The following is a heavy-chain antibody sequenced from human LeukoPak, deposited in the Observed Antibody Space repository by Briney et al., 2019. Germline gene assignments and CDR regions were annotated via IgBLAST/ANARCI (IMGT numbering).Heavy chain of an antibody. CDR1: GFTFSNYW. CDR3: TRTTTTADWYFDL. CDR2: INSDGSST. J-gene: IGHJ2*01. Sequence: GGSLRLSCAVSGFTFSNYWMYWVRQAPGKRLVWVARINSDGSSTTYADSVEGRFTISRDNTKSMLHLQMHSLRVDDSAVYFCTRTTTTADWYFDLWGRGTLVPVSS. D-gene: IGHD1-1*01. V-gene: IGHV3-74*01.